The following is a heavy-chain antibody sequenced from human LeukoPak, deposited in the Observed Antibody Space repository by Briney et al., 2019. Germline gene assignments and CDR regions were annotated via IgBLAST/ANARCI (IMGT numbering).Heavy chain of an antibody. Sequence: EASVKVSCTASGNTFSRYYFHWVRQAPGQGLDWMGIITPTTGGANYAQKFQGRVAMTRDTSTSTVYMELSSLTSGDTAVYYCATSDSTTGNWFDPWGQGTRVSVSS. D-gene: IGHD1-14*01. CDR1: GNTFSRYY. V-gene: IGHV1-46*01. J-gene: IGHJ5*02. CDR3: ATSDSTTGNWFDP. CDR2: ITPTTGGA.